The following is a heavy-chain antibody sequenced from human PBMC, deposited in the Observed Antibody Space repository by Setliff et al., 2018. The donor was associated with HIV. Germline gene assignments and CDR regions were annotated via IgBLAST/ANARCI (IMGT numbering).Heavy chain of an antibody. Sequence: PSETLSLTCAVSGVSITSDYWSWIRQPPGKGLEWIGFIYYRANTNNNPSLKSRVTISVDTSKNQFSLRLTSVTAADTAFYYCARGGSMTTLHNWGQGTLVTVSS. J-gene: IGHJ4*02. D-gene: IGHD4-4*01. CDR3: ARGGSMTTLHN. CDR2: IYYRANT. V-gene: IGHV4-59*01. CDR1: GVSITSDY.